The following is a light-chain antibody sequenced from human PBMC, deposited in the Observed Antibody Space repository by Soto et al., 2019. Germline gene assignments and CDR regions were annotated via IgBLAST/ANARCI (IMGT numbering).Light chain of an antibody. J-gene: IGKJ1*01. CDR3: QQSYSTPRT. CDR2: AAS. Sequence: DIQMTQSPSSLSASVGDRVTITCRASQSISSYLNWYQQKPGKAPKILIYAASSLQSGVPSRFSGSGSGTEFTLPISSLQPEDFATYYCQQSYSTPRTFGQGTKVEIK. CDR1: QSISSY. V-gene: IGKV1-39*01.